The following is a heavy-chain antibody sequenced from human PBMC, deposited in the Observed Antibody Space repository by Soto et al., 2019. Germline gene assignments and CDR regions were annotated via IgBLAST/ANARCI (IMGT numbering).Heavy chain of an antibody. CDR1: GFSLSTSGMR. J-gene: IGHJ4*02. CDR2: IDWDDDK. D-gene: IGHD6-19*01. V-gene: IGHV2-70D*14. Sequence: SGPMLVNPTRTLTLTCTFSGFSLSTSGMRVSWIRQPPGKALEWLARIDWDDDKFYSTSLKTRLTISKDTSKNQVVLTMTNMDPVDTATYYCARIIPYSSGWYSFDYWGQGTLVPVSS. CDR3: ARIIPYSSGWYSFDY.